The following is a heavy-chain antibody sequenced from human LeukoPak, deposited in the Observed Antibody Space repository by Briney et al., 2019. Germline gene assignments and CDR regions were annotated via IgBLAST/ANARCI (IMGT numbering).Heavy chain of an antibody. CDR1: GFTFKKYW. CDR3: ARDLYI. Sequence: GGSLRLSCAASGFTFKKYWLRWGRQVPGKGLMWVSRVSAEGTNTDYADSARGRFTFSRDNARNTLYLQMSFLRVEDTAFYCCARDLYIGGQGTLVTVSS. CDR2: VSAEGTNT. V-gene: IGHV3-74*01. J-gene: IGHJ4*02.